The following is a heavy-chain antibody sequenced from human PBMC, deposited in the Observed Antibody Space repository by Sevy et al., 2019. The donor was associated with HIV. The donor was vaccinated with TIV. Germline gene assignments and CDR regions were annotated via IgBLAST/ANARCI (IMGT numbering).Heavy chain of an antibody. V-gene: IGHV4-34*01. CDR3: ARYRVAGNFDY. CDR2: INHSGRT. J-gene: IGHJ4*02. Sequence: SETLSLTCAVYGGSFSGYYWNWIRQPPGKGLEWIGEINHSGRTNYNPSLKSRVTISVDTSKNQFSLKLSSVTAADTAVYYCARYRVAGNFDYWGQGTLVTVSS. D-gene: IGHD6-19*01. CDR1: GGSFSGYY.